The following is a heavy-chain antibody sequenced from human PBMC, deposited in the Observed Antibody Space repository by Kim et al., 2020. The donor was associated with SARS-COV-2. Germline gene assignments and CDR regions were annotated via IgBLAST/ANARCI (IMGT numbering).Heavy chain of an antibody. Sequence: GGSLRLSCAASGFTFSSYAMSWVRQAPGKWLEWVSAISGSGGSTYYADSVKGRFTISRDNSKNTLYLQMNSLRAEDTAVYYCARKNILGYGGNSRYYFDYWGQGTLVNVCS. CDR2: ISGSGGST. D-gene: IGHD4-17*01. CDR3: ARKNILGYGGNSRYYFDY. CDR1: GFTFSSYA. J-gene: IGHJ4*02. V-gene: IGHV3-23*01.